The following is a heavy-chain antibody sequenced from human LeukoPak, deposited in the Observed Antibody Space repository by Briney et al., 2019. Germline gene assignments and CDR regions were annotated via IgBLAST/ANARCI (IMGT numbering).Heavy chain of an antibody. CDR3: ARQLGYCSSTSCEITDY. CDR2: IYYSGST. J-gene: IGHJ4*02. V-gene: IGHV4-39*01. Sequence: SETLSLTCTVSGGSISSSNYYWGWIRQPPGKGLEWIGSIYYSGSTYYNPSLKSRVTISVDTSKNQFSLKLSSVTAADTAVYYCARQLGYCSSTSCEITDYWGQGTLVTVSS. D-gene: IGHD2-2*01. CDR1: GGSISSSNYY.